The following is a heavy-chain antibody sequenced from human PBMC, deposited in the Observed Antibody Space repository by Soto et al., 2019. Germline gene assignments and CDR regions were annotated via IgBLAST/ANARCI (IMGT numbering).Heavy chain of an antibody. V-gene: IGHV1-46*01. Sequence: GASVKVSCKASGYTFTSYYMHWVRQAPGQGLEWMGIINPSGGSTSYAQKFQGRVTMTRDTSTSTVYMELSSLRSEDTAVYYCARGFPYYYDSSGYYLPIYYFDYWGQGTLVTVSS. CDR3: ARGFPYYYDSSGYYLPIYYFDY. CDR2: INPSGGST. D-gene: IGHD3-22*01. J-gene: IGHJ4*02. CDR1: GYTFTSYY.